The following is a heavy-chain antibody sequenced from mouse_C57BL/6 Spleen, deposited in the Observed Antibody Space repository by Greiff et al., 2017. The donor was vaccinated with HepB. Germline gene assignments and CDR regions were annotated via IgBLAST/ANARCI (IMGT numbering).Heavy chain of an antibody. CDR2: IYPRDGST. CDR1: GYTFTDHT. V-gene: IGHV1-78*01. Sequence: VQLQQSDAELVKPGASVKISCKVSGYTFTDHTIHWMKQRPEQGLEWIGYIYPRDGSTKYNEKFKGKATLTADKSSSTAYMQLNSLTSEDSAVYFCARGWVYYDYDERAWFAYWGQGTLVTVSA. J-gene: IGHJ3*01. CDR3: ARGWVYYDYDERAWFAY. D-gene: IGHD2-4*01.